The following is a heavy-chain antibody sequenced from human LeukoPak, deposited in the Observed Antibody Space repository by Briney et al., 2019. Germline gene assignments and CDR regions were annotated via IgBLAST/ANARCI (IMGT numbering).Heavy chain of an antibody. CDR3: ARGGKDYFDY. J-gene: IGHJ4*02. D-gene: IGHD3-10*01. CDR2: ISTSGDVT. Sequence: GGSLRLSCAASGFIFNEYFMGWVRQAPGKGPEWISYISTSGDVTYYSDSVKGRFTISRDNAKNSLYLQMNSLRAEDTAVYYCARGGKDYFDYWGQGTLVTVSS. V-gene: IGHV3-11*04. CDR1: GFIFNEYF.